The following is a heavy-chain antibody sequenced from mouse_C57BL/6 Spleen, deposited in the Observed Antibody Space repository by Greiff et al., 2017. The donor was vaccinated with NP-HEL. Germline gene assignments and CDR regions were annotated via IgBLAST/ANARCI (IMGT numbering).Heavy chain of an antibody. Sequence: EVQLVESGPGLVKPSQSLSLTCSVTGYSITSGYYWNWIRQFPGNKLEWMGYISYDGSNNYNPSLKNRISITRDTSKNQFFLKLNSVTTEDTATYYCARGVDYGSREMAWFAYWGQGTLVTVSA. CDR2: ISYDGSN. CDR1: GYSITSGYY. V-gene: IGHV3-6*01. D-gene: IGHD1-1*01. CDR3: ARGVDYGSREMAWFAY. J-gene: IGHJ3*01.